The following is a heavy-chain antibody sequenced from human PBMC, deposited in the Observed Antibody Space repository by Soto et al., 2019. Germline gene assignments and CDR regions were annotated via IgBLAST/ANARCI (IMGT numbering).Heavy chain of an antibody. CDR3: ARMILGEYYYYYMDV. Sequence: ASETLSLTCAVYGGSFSGHYWSWIRQPPGKGLEWIGEINHSGSTNYNPSLKSRVTISVDTSKNQFSLKLSSVTAADTAVYYCARMILGEYYYYYMDVWGKGTTVTVSS. D-gene: IGHD3-16*01. CDR1: GGSFSGHY. CDR2: INHSGST. V-gene: IGHV4-34*01. J-gene: IGHJ6*03.